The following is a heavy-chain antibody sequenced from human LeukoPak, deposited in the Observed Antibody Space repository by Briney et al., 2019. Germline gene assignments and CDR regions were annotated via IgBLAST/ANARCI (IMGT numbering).Heavy chain of an antibody. CDR2: MKKSGST. CDR1: DGSFTGYH. Sequence: SETLSLTCGVSDGSFTGYHWNWIRQPPGKGLEWIGEMKKSGSTNYSPSLKSRVTISVDTSKKQFSLRLTSVTAADTAVYYCARGLEYYDFWNPYQRPFYFDYWGQGTLVTVSS. D-gene: IGHD3-3*01. CDR3: ARGLEYYDFWNPYQRPFYFDY. V-gene: IGHV4-34*01. J-gene: IGHJ4*02.